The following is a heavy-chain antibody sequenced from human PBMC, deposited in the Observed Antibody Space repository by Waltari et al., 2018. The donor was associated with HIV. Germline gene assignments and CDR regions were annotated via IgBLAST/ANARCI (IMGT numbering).Heavy chain of an antibody. J-gene: IGHJ3*01. D-gene: IGHD3-16*01. CDR1: GFSFSSYW. V-gene: IGHV3-7*01. Sequence: EVQLVESGGGLVQPGGYLRLSCAVSGFSFSSYWMSWVRQDTGKGLEGVANRNEDGSDKYYVDSGKGRFNISRDNAKNSLYLQMNSLRDEDTAVYYCARDPGGADAFDFWGQGTMVTVSS. CDR3: ARDPGGADAFDF. CDR2: RNEDGSDK.